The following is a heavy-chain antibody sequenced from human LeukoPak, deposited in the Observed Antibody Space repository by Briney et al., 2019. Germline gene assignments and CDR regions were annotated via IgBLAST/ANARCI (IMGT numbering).Heavy chain of an antibody. V-gene: IGHV3-23*01. CDR3: AKQLGYCSDGSCYFPY. Sequence: GGSLRLSRAASGFTFSSSAMSWVRQAPGKGLEWVSAISNNGGYTYYADSVQGRFTISRDNSKSTLCLQMNSLRAEDTAVYHCAKQLGYCSDGSCYFPYWGQGTLVTVSS. D-gene: IGHD2-15*01. J-gene: IGHJ4*02. CDR2: ISNNGGYT. CDR1: GFTFSSSA.